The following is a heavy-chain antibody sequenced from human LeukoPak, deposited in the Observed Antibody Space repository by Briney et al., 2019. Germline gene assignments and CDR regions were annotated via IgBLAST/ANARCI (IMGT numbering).Heavy chain of an antibody. CDR1: GFTFSSYA. J-gene: IGHJ4*01. CDR2: ISGSGGST. CDR3: AKLPVAGLYFDY. V-gene: IGHV3-23*01. Sequence: GGSLRLSCAASGFTFSSYAMSWVRQAPGKGLEWISAISGSGGSTYYVDSVKGRFTISRDNSKNTLYLQMNSLRVEDTAVYYCAKLPVAGLYFDYWGQEPWSPSPQ. D-gene: IGHD6-19*01.